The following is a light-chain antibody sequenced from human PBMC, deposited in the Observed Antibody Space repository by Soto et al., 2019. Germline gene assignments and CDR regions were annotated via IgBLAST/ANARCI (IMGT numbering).Light chain of an antibody. CDR1: SSNVGGYNF. V-gene: IGLV2-23*02. Sequence: QSALTQPASVSGSPGQSIAISGTGTSSNVGGYNFVSWYQQHPGKAPKLLIYEVNKRPSGVSNRFSGSKSDNTASLTISGLQAEDEADYYCCSYGGDRIFGGGTQLTVL. CDR3: CSYGGDRI. CDR2: EVN. J-gene: IGLJ2*01.